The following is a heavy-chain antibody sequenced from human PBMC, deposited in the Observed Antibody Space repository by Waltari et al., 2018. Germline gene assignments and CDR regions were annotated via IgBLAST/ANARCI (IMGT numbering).Heavy chain of an antibody. CDR2: IYPGDSDT. V-gene: IGHV5-51*01. CDR1: GYSFTTTW. Sequence: EVQVVQSGAEVQKPGDSLKISCEGSGYSFTTTWIGWVRQMPGKGLEWMGIIYPGDSDTRYSPSFQGQVTISADKSINTAYLQWSTLKASDTAMYYCVVGSSFDYWGQGTLVTVSS. J-gene: IGHJ4*02. CDR3: VVGSSFDY. D-gene: IGHD3-10*01.